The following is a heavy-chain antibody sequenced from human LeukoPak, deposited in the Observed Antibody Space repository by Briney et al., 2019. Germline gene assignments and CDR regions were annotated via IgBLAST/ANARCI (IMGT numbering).Heavy chain of an antibody. J-gene: IGHJ4*02. CDR1: GFTFTDNY. Sequence: ASVKVSCKSSGFTFTDNYIHWVRQGPGQGLEWMGSIDPHSTFTSTLQEFQGGVTMTSDASMSTDYMELTRLTSGDAAVYYCVREGEGLLSKDFDYWGEGTLVTVSS. CDR3: VREGEGLLSKDFDY. D-gene: IGHD2/OR15-2a*01. CDR2: IDPHSTFT. V-gene: IGHV1-2*02.